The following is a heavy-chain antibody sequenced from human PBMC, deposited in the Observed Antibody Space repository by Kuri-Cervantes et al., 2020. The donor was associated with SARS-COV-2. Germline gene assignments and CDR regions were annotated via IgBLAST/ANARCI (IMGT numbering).Heavy chain of an antibody. CDR3: AKDLSYSSSPGYYYYYYGMDV. J-gene: IGHJ6*02. V-gene: IGHV3-23*01. D-gene: IGHD6-6*01. CDR2: ISGSGGST. Sequence: GESLKISCAASGFTFSSYAMSWVRQAPGKGLEWVSAISGSGGSTHYADSAKGRFTISRDNSKNTLYLQMNSLRAEDTAVYYCAKDLSYSSSPGYYYYYYGMDVWGQGTTVTVSS. CDR1: GFTFSSYA.